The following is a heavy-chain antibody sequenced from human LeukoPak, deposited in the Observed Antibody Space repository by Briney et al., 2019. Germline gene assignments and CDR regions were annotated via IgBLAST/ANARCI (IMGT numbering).Heavy chain of an antibody. CDR1: GHSFTSYW. J-gene: IGHJ4*02. CDR2: IYPGDSDT. Sequence: RGESLKISCKGSGHSFTSYWIGWVRQMPGKGLEWMGIIYPGDSDTRYSPSFQGQVTISADKSISTAYLQWSSLKASDTAMYYCARQEQQLSIPSFDYWGQGTLVTVSS. D-gene: IGHD6-13*01. CDR3: ARQEQQLSIPSFDY. V-gene: IGHV5-51*01.